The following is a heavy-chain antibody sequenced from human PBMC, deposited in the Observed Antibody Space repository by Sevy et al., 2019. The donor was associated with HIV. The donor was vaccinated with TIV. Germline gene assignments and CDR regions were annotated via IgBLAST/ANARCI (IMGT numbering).Heavy chain of an antibody. V-gene: IGHV4-59*01. J-gene: IGHJ3*02. Sequence: SETLSLTCTVSGGSISSYYWSRIRQPPGKGLEWIGYIYYSGSTNYNPSLKSRVTISADTSKNQFSLKLSSVTAADTAVYYCAILPVGDCSGGRCYQDAFDIWGQGTMVTVSS. D-gene: IGHD2-15*01. CDR2: IYYSGST. CDR3: AILPVGDCSGGRCYQDAFDI. CDR1: GGSISSYY.